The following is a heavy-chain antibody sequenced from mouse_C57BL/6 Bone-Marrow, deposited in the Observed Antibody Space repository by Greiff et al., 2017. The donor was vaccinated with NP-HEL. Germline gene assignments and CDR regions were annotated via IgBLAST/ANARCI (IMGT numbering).Heavy chain of an antibody. CDR1: GYTFTSYW. V-gene: IGHV1-53*01. CDR2: INPSNGGT. D-gene: IGHD1-1*01. Sequence: QVQLQQSGTELVKPGTSVKLSCKSSGYTFTSYWMHWVKQRPGQGLEWIGNINPSNGGTNYNEKFKSKATLTVDKSSSTAYMQLSSLTSEDSAVYYCARDFTTVVATRYFDVWGTGTTVTVSS. CDR3: ARDFTTVVATRYFDV. J-gene: IGHJ1*03.